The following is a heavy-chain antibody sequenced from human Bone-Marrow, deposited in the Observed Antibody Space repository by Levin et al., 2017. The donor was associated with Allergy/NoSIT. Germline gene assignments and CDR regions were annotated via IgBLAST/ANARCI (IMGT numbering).Heavy chain of an antibody. CDR3: ARDRVTTNWYFDL. CDR2: INRDGSST. V-gene: IGHV3-74*01. CDR1: GFNLSSYW. J-gene: IGHJ2*01. D-gene: IGHD4-17*01. Sequence: SCSASGFNLSSYWMHWVRQAPGKGLVWVSRINRDGSSTSYADSVKGRFTISRDNAKNTLYLHMNSLRAEDTSVYYCARDRVTTNWYFDLWSRGTLVTVSS.